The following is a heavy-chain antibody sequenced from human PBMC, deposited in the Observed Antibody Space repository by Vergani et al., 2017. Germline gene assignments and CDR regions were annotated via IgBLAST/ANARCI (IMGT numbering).Heavy chain of an antibody. CDR3: ARDIRGYDSSGYYFSNY. CDR2: ISGSGGST. J-gene: IGHJ4*02. Sequence: EVQLLESGGGLVQPGGSLRLSCAASGFTFSSYAMSWVRQAPGKGLEWVSAISGSGGSTYYADSVKGRFTISRDNSKNTLYLQMNSLRAEDTAVYYCARDIRGYDSSGYYFSNYWGQGTLVTVSS. D-gene: IGHD3-22*01. CDR1: GFTFSSYA. V-gene: IGHV3-23*01.